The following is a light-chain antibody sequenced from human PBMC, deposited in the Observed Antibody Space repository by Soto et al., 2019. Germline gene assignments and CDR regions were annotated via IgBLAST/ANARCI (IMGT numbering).Light chain of an antibody. CDR1: ESVTSTH. J-gene: IGKJ2*01. CDR3: QRYGTSRGT. Sequence: EIVLTQSPGTLSLSPGERATLACRASESVTSTHLAWYQQKGGQAPRLLIYAISTTSSGITDRFGGSGSGTDFTLTISRLETEDFGVDYCQRYGTSRGTFGQGTKLEIK. V-gene: IGKV3-20*01. CDR2: AIS.